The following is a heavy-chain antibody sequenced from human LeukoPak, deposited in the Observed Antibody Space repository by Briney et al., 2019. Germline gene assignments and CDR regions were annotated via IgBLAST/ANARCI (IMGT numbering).Heavy chain of an antibody. CDR3: ARGPDYGARVDYLDY. V-gene: IGHV3-7*01. Sequence: PGGSLRLSCVASGFIFRNHWMSWVRQAPGRGLEWVAHIEQDGSGKHYVDSVEGRFTLSRDDAKNSLYLQMNSLRVDDSAVYYCARGPDYGARVDYLDYWGQGALVTVSS. CDR1: GFIFRNHW. CDR2: IEQDGSGK. J-gene: IGHJ4*02. D-gene: IGHD4-17*01.